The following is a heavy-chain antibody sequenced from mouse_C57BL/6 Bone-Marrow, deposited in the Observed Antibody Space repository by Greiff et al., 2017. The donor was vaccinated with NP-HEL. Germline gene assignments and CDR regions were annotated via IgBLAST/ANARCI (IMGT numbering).Heavy chain of an antibody. CDR1: GLTFSSYA. Sequence: EVKLVESGGGLVKPGGSLKLSCAASGLTFSSYAMSWVRQTPEKRLAWVATISDGGSYTYYPDNVKGRFTISRDNAKNNLYLQMSHLKSEDTAMYYCARERGIWDYWGQGTTLTVSS. CDR2: ISDGGSYT. V-gene: IGHV5-4*01. CDR3: ARERGIWDY. J-gene: IGHJ2*01.